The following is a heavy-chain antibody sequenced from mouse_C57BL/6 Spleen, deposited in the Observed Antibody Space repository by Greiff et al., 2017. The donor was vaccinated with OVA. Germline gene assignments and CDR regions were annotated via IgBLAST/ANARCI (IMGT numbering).Heavy chain of an antibody. CDR1: GYAFTNYL. J-gene: IGHJ4*01. D-gene: IGHD1-1*01. V-gene: IGHV1-54*01. CDR2: INPGSGGT. CDR3: ARETVVAPAMDY. Sequence: VQLQESGAELVRPGTSVKVSCKASGYAFTNYLIAWVKQRPGQGLEWIGVINPGSGGTNYNEKFKGKATLTADKSSSTAYMQLSSLTSEDSAVYFCARETVVAPAMDYWGQGTSVTVSS.